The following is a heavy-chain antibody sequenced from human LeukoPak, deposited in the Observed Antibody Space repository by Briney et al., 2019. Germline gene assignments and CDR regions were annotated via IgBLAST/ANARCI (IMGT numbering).Heavy chain of an antibody. Sequence: SETLSLTCTVSGGSISSSSYYWGWIRQPPGKGLEWIGSIYYSGSTYHNPSLKSRVTISVDTSKNQFSLKLSSVTAADTAVYYCARVYQWLAEYYFDYWGQGTLVTVSS. CDR3: ARVYQWLAEYYFDY. CDR2: IYYSGST. CDR1: GGSISSSSYY. D-gene: IGHD6-19*01. J-gene: IGHJ4*02. V-gene: IGHV4-39*07.